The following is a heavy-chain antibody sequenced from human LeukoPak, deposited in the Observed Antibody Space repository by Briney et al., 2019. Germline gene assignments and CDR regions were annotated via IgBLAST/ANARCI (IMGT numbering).Heavy chain of an antibody. J-gene: IGHJ4*02. D-gene: IGHD6-19*01. V-gene: IGHV4-31*03. CDR2: IYYSGST. Sequence: PSQTLSLTCTVSGGSISSGGYYWSWIRQHPGKGLEWIGYIYYSGSTYYNPSLKSRVTISVDTSKNQFSLKLSSVTAADTAVYYCARVRYSSGWYPDCWGQGTLVTVSS. CDR3: ARVRYSSGWYPDC. CDR1: GGSISSGGYY.